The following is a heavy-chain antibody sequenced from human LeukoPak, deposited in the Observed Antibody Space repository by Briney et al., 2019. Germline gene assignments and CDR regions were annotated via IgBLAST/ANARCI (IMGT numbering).Heavy chain of an antibody. J-gene: IGHJ4*02. CDR3: AKDLNSSGYYLYYFDY. D-gene: IGHD3-22*01. CDR2: ISGSGGST. V-gene: IGHV3-23*01. CDR1: GFTFSSYA. Sequence: GALRLSCAASGFTFSSYAMSWVRQAPGKGLEWVSAISGSGGSTYYADSVKGRFTISRDNSKNTLYLQMNSLRAEDTAVYYCAKDLNSSGYYLYYFDYWGQGTLVTVSS.